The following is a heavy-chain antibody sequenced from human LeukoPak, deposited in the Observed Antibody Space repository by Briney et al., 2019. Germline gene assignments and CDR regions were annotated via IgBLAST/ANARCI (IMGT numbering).Heavy chain of an antibody. Sequence: PGGSLRLSCAASGFTFSDYYMSWIRQAPGKGLEWVSYISSSGSTIYYADSVKGRFTISRGNAKNSLYLQMNSLRAEDTAVYYCARNTLYCSGGSCYTDYWGQGTLVTVSS. J-gene: IGHJ4*02. CDR2: ISSSGSTI. CDR3: ARNTLYCSGGSCYTDY. D-gene: IGHD2-15*01. V-gene: IGHV3-11*04. CDR1: GFTFSDYY.